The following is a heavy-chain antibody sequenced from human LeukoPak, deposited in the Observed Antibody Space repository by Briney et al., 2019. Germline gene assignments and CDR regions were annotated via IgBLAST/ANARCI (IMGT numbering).Heavy chain of an antibody. J-gene: IGHJ4*02. Sequence: GASVKVSCKASGYSFTSYGISWVRQAPGQGLEWMGWISAYNGNTNYAQKLQGRVTMTTDTSTSTAYMELRSLRSDYTAVYYCAGASRLYYDSSGYYSYFDYWGQGTLVTVSS. CDR1: GYSFTSYG. CDR2: ISAYNGNT. V-gene: IGHV1-18*01. CDR3: AGASRLYYDSSGYYSYFDY. D-gene: IGHD3-22*01.